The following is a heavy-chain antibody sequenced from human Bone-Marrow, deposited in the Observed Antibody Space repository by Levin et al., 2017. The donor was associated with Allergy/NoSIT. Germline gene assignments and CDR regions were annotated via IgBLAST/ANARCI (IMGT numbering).Heavy chain of an antibody. J-gene: IGHJ4*02. D-gene: IGHD6-19*01. V-gene: IGHV4-4*07. CDR2: FHPSGIT. Sequence: SETLSLTCSVSDDSISSYSWSWIRQSAGKGLEWIGRFHPSGITHYNPSFKSRVTMSVGTSKKQFSLKLTSMTAADTAVYSCAREGGRGGLSGWLLDNWGQGTLVNVSS. CDR3: AREGGRGGLSGWLLDN. CDR1: DDSISSYS.